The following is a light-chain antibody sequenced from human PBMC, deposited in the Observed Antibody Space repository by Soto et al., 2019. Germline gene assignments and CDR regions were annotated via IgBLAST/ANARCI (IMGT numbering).Light chain of an antibody. CDR1: QTISTW. V-gene: IGKV1-5*03. CDR3: QQYNSYPWT. J-gene: IGKJ1*01. CDR2: KAS. Sequence: IQMTQSPSTLSASVGDRVTFTCRASQTISTWLAWYQQKPGEAPTLLIYKASTLEVGVPSRFSASGSGTDFTLTINTLQPDDFATYYCQQYNSYPWTFGQGTKV.